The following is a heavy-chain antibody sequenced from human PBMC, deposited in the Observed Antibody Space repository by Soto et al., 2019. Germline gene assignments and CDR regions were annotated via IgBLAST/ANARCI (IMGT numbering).Heavy chain of an antibody. CDR1: GYSFTSYW. CDR2: IDPSDSYT. CDR3: ARPYYYDSSGYPITENAFDI. J-gene: IGHJ3*02. D-gene: IGHD3-22*01. V-gene: IGHV5-10-1*01. Sequence: GESLKISCKGSGYSFTSYWISWVRQMPGKGLEWMGKIDPSDSYTNYSPSFQGHVTISADKSISTAYLQWSSLKASDTAMYYCARPYYYDSSGYPITENAFDIWGQGTMVTVS.